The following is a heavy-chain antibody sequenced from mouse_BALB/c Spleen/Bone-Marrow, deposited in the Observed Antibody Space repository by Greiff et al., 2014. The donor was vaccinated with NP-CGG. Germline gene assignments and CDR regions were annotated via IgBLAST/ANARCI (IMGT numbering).Heavy chain of an antibody. J-gene: IGHJ4*01. V-gene: IGHV1S56*01. Sequence: VQLQQSGPELVKPGASVRISCKASGYTFTSYYIHWVKQRPGQGLEWIGWIYPGNVNTKYSEEFKGKATLTADKSSSTAYMQLSSLTSEDSAVYFCAREGDSYAMDYWGQGTSVTVSS. CDR2: IYPGNVNT. D-gene: IGHD3-3*01. CDR1: GYTFTSYY. CDR3: AREGDSYAMDY.